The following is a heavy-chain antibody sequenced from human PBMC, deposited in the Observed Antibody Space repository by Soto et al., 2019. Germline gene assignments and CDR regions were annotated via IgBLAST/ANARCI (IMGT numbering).Heavy chain of an antibody. CDR2: IIPIAAIA. CDR3: ARGSTIVRGAPSWFDP. J-gene: IGHJ5*02. Sequence: GASVKVSCKASGGTFSRYTINWVRQAPGQGLEWMGRIIPIAAIANYTQKFQGRVTITVDKSSTTAYMELSSLRSDDTALYYCARGSTIVRGAPSWFDPWGQGTLVTVSS. CDR1: GGTFSRYT. D-gene: IGHD3-10*01. V-gene: IGHV1-69*02.